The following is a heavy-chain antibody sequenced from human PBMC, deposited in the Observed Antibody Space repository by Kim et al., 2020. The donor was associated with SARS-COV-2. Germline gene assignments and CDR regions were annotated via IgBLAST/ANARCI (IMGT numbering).Heavy chain of an antibody. Sequence: ASVKVSCKASGYTFTSYAMHWVRQAPGQRLEWMGWINAGNGNTKYSQKFQGRVTITRDTSASTAYMELSSLRSEDTAVYYCARTSGYSYGPLDYYYMDVWGKGTTVTVSS. V-gene: IGHV1-3*01. D-gene: IGHD5-18*01. J-gene: IGHJ6*03. CDR1: GYTFTSYA. CDR2: INAGNGNT. CDR3: ARTSGYSYGPLDYYYMDV.